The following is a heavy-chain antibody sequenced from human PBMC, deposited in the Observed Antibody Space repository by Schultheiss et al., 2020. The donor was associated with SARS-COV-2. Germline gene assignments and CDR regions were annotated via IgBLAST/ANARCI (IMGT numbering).Heavy chain of an antibody. CDR1: GFTFSSYA. D-gene: IGHD1-1*01. CDR3: ARERGGNDEFDY. Sequence: GGSLRLSCAASGFTFSSYAMHWVRQAPGKGLEWVAVISFDGSNRYSADSVKGRFTISRDNSKNTLYLQMNSLRAEDTAVYYCARERGGNDEFDYWGQGTLVTVSS. CDR2: ISFDGSNR. V-gene: IGHV3-30*01. J-gene: IGHJ4*02.